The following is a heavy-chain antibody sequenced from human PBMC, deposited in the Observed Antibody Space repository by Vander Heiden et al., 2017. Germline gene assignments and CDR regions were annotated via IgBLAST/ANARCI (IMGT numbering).Heavy chain of an antibody. CDR2: ISYSGYNK. Sequence: QVQLVESGGGVVQPGRSLRLSCAPSGFTFSSYTMHWVRQAPGEGLEWVAVISYSGYNKYYADSVKGRFTISRDNSKNTLYLQMNSLRAEDTAVYYCARDRSYYGSGSYYNGGVWGQGTTVTVSS. CDR3: ARDRSYYGSGSYYNGGV. CDR1: GFTFSSYT. J-gene: IGHJ6*02. D-gene: IGHD3-10*01. V-gene: IGHV3-30-3*01.